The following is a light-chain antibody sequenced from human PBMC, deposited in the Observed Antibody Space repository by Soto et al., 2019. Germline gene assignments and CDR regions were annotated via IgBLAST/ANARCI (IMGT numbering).Light chain of an antibody. V-gene: IGKV1-39*01. CDR3: QQSYSTSIT. Sequence: DIQMTQSPSSLSASVVDRFTITFLASQSISSYLNWYQQKPGKAPKLLIYAASSLQSGVPSRFSGSGSGTDFTLTISSLQPEDFATYYCQQSYSTSITFGQGTRLEI. J-gene: IGKJ5*01. CDR2: AAS. CDR1: QSISSY.